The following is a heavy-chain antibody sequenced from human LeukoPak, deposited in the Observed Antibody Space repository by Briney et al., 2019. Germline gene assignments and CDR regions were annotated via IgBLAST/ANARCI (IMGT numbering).Heavy chain of an antibody. CDR3: ARQGIAARRDLGAY. Sequence: PSQTLSLTCTVPGGSISSGGYYWSWIRQPPGKGLEWIGYIYHSGSTYYNPSLKSRVTISVDRSKNQFSLKLSSVTAADTAVYYCARQGIAARRDLGAYWGQGTLVTVSS. V-gene: IGHV4-30-2*01. CDR2: IYHSGST. CDR1: GGSISSGGYY. D-gene: IGHD6-6*01. J-gene: IGHJ4*02.